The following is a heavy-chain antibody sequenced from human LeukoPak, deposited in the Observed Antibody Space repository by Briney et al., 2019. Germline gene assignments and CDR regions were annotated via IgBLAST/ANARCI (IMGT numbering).Heavy chain of an antibody. CDR1: GYTFTGYY. V-gene: IGHV1-2*06. Sequence: GASVKVSCKASGYTFTGYYMHWVRQAPGQGLEWMARINPNSGGTNYAQKFQGTVTMTRDRSLSTAYMELSRRGSGLTAVYYCERVARDFWSGNWDYWPQGTVVTVSS. CDR2: INPNSGGT. D-gene: IGHD3-3*01. CDR3: ERVARDFWSGNWDY. J-gene: IGHJ4*02.